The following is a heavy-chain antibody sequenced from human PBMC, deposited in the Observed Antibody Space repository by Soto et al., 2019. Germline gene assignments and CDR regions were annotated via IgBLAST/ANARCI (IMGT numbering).Heavy chain of an antibody. V-gene: IGHV3-23*01. J-gene: IGHJ4*02. D-gene: IGHD6-19*01. CDR3: AKATTNGGWFNPFDS. CDR1: GFSFVNYA. CDR2: LSGSGTST. Sequence: GALRLSCAASGFSFVNYAMNWVRQAPGKGLEWVSGLSGSGTSTYYADSVKGRFTISRDNSRDTLFLQMNSLTADDTAVYYCAKATTNGGWFNPFDSWGQGALVTVSS.